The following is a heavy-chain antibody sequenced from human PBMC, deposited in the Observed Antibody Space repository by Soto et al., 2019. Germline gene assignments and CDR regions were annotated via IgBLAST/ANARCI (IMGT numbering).Heavy chain of an antibody. D-gene: IGHD3-22*01. Sequence: EVQLVESGGGLVKPGGSLRLSCAASGFTFSSYSMNWVRQAPGKGLEWVSSISSSSSYIYYADSVKGRFTISRDNAKNSLYLQMNSLRAEVTAVYYCARDGGDYYDSSGYYPHWGQGTLVTVSS. CDR1: GFTFSSYS. CDR3: ARDGGDYYDSSGYYPH. J-gene: IGHJ4*02. V-gene: IGHV3-21*01. CDR2: ISSSSSYI.